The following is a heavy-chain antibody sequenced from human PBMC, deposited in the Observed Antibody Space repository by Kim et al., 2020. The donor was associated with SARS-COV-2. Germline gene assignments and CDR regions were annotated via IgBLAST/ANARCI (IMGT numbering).Heavy chain of an antibody. J-gene: IGHJ4*02. D-gene: IGHD5-12*01. V-gene: IGHV4-39*01. CDR2: IYYSGST. CDR1: GGSISSSSYY. Sequence: SETLSLTCTVSGGSISSSSYYWGWIRQPPGKGLEWIGSIYYSGSTYYNPSLKSRVTISVDTSKNQFSLKLSSVTAADTAVYYCARHDPQWLRFEGYFDYWGQGTLVPGSS. CDR3: ARHDPQWLRFEGYFDY.